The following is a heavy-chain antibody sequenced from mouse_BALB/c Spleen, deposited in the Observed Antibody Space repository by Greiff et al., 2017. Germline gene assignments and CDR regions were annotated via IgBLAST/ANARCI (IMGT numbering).Heavy chain of an antibody. D-gene: IGHD2-14*01. CDR2: ISSGGSYT. Sequence: EVQRVESGGGLVKPGGSLKLSCAVSGFSFSSYTMSWVRQTPEKRLEWVATISSGGSYTYYPDSVKGRFTISRDNAKNTLYLQMSSLKSEDTAMYYCTRDEYYRSRFAYWGQGTLVTVSA. V-gene: IGHV5-6-4*01. CDR3: TRDEYYRSRFAY. J-gene: IGHJ3*01. CDR1: GFSFSSYT.